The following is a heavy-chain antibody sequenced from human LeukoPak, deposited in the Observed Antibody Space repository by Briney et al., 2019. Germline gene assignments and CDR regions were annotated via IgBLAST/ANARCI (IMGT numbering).Heavy chain of an antibody. Sequence: VKVSCKASGYTFTGYYMHWVRQAPGQGLEWMGWINPNSGGTNYAQKFQGRVTMTRDTSIGTAYMELSRLRSDDTAVYYCARVFGQWPLRAFDIWGQGTMVTVSS. CDR3: ARVFGQWPLRAFDI. V-gene: IGHV1-2*02. D-gene: IGHD6-19*01. CDR1: GYTFTGYY. J-gene: IGHJ3*02. CDR2: INPNSGGT.